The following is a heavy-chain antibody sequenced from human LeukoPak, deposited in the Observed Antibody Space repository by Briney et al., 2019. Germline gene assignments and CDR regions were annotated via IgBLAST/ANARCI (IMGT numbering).Heavy chain of an antibody. CDR2: ISGSGSST. Sequence: GGSLRLSCAVSGFIFTNYGMSWVRQAPGKGLEWVSVISGSGSSTDYVDTVKGRFTISRDNAKNSLYLQMNSLRAEDTAVYYCASAYSSSWYPFDYWGQGTLVTVSS. V-gene: IGHV3-23*01. J-gene: IGHJ4*02. D-gene: IGHD6-13*01. CDR3: ASAYSSSWYPFDY. CDR1: GFIFTNYG.